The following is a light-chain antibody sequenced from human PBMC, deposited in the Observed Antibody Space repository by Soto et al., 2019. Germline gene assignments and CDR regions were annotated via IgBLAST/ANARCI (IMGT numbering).Light chain of an antibody. Sequence: QSVLTQPPSSSGTPGQRVTISRSGSSSNIGSNTVNWYQQLPGTAPKLPIYSNNQRPSGVPDRFSGSKSGTSASLAISGLQSEDEADYYCAAWDDSLHGYVFGTGTKVTVL. CDR2: SNN. CDR1: SSNIGSNT. V-gene: IGLV1-44*01. J-gene: IGLJ1*01. CDR3: AAWDDSLHGYV.